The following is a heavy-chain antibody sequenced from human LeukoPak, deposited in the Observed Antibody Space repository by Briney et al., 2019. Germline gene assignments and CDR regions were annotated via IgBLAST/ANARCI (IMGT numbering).Heavy chain of an antibody. CDR3: ARLTRLSTSPDRYYLDY. D-gene: IGHD6-6*01. V-gene: IGHV4-4*09. J-gene: IGHJ4*02. CDR1: GDSISSYY. Sequence: LETLSLTCTVSGDSISSYYWSWIRQPPGKGLEWTGYIYTSGGTNYIPSLKGRVTISIDTSKNQFSLKLSSVTAADSAVYYCARLTRLSTSPDRYYLDYWGQGTLVTVSS. CDR2: IYTSGGT.